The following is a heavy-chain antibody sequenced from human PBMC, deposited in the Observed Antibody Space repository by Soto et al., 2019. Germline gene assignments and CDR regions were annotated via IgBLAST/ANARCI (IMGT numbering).Heavy chain of an antibody. CDR3: ARLVWQQLNFGMDV. CDR2: IDPSDSYT. CDR1: GYSFTSCW. Sequence: GQSLKISCKGSGYSFTSCWISWVRQMPGKGLEWMGRIDPSDSYTNYSPSFQGHVTISADKSISTAYLQWSSLKASDTAMYYCARLVWQQLNFGMDVWGQGTTVTVSS. J-gene: IGHJ6*02. V-gene: IGHV5-10-1*01. D-gene: IGHD6-13*01.